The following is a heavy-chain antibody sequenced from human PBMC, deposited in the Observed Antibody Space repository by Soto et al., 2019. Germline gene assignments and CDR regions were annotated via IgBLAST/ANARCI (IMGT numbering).Heavy chain of an antibody. CDR3: VSVVAIPGYPDN. J-gene: IGHJ4*02. CDR1: GGTFSSYA. Sequence: QVQLVQSGAEVRQPASSVKVSCKTSGGTFSSYAISWVRQAPGQGLEWMGGIVPIVDTSTYAQKFQGRVTXXAXKSTSTVYMELSSLRSDDTAVYYCVSVVAIPGYPDNWGQGTLVTVSS. V-gene: IGHV1-69*14. D-gene: IGHD5-12*01. CDR2: IVPIVDTS.